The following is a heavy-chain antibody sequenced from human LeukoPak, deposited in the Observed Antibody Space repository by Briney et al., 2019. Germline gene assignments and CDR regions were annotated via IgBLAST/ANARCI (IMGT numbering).Heavy chain of an antibody. CDR1: GFTFSSYW. V-gene: IGHV3-7*01. CDR3: ARVGKRWLQLRGEYFDY. CDR2: IKQDGSEN. D-gene: IGHD5-24*01. J-gene: IGHJ4*02. Sequence: PGGSLRLSCAASGFTFSSYWMSWVRQAPGKGLEWVANIKQDGSENYYVDSVKGRFTISRGNAKNSLYLQMNSLRAEDTAVYYCARVGKRWLQLRGEYFDYWGQGTLVTVSS.